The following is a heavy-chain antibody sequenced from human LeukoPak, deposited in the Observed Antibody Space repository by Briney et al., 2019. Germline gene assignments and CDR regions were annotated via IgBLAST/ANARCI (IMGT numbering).Heavy chain of an antibody. CDR1: GVSISSGSYY. J-gene: IGHJ5*02. V-gene: IGHV4-39*07. CDR3: ARRPYYYYGSGNNWFDP. CDR2: IFYSGST. D-gene: IGHD3-10*01. Sequence: PSETLSLTCTVSGVSISSGSYYWGWIRQPPGKGLEWIGSIFYSGSTYYNSSLKSRVTISVDTSKNQFSLKLSSVTAADTAVYYCARRPYYYYGSGNNWFDPWGQGTLVTVSS.